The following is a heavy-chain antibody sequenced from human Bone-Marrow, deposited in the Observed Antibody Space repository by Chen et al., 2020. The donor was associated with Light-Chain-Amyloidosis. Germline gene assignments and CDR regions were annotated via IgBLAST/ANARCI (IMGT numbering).Heavy chain of an antibody. CDR3: ARELYYDSSGYYFRWFDP. Sequence: QVQLVQSGAEVKKPGSSVKVSCKASGGTFSSYAISWVRQAPGQGLEWMGRIIPILGIANYAQKFQGRVTITADKSTSTAYMELSSLRSEDTAVYYCARELYYDSSGYYFRWFDPGAREPWSPSPQ. J-gene: IGHJ5*02. D-gene: IGHD3-22*01. CDR2: IIPILGIA. CDR1: GGTFSSYA. V-gene: IGHV1-69*04.